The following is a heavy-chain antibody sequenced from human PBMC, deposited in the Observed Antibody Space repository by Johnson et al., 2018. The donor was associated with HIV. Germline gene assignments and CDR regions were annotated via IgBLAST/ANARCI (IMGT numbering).Heavy chain of an antibody. CDR3: ARDSGKWSGVRFAFDI. D-gene: IGHD3-10*01. J-gene: IGHJ3*02. CDR2: ISYDGSNK. Sequence: QVQLVESGGGLVQPGRSLRLSCAASGFTFSSYAMHWVRQAPGKGLEWVAVISYDGSNKYYADSLKGRFTISRDNSKNTLYLQMNSLRAEDTAVYYCARDSGKWSGVRFAFDIWGQGTMVTVSS. CDR1: GFTFSSYA. V-gene: IGHV3-30-3*01.